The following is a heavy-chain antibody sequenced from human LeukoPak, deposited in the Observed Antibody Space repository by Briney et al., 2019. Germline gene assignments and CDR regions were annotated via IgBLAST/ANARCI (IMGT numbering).Heavy chain of an antibody. CDR2: INHSGST. Sequence: SETLSLTCAVYGGSFSGYYWSWIRQPPGKGLEWIGEINHSGSTNYNPSLKSRVTISVDTSKNQFSLKLSSVTAADTAVYYCARHGWHAWYFDLWGRGTLVTVSS. D-gene: IGHD6-19*01. CDR1: GGSFSGYY. J-gene: IGHJ2*01. CDR3: ARHGWHAWYFDL. V-gene: IGHV4-34*01.